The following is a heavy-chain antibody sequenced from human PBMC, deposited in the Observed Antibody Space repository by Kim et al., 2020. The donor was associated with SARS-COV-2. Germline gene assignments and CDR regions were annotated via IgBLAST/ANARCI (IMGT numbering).Heavy chain of an antibody. D-gene: IGHD2-2*01. CDR3: VTAAQIVAPDRNW. CDR2: ILYNSEAT. CDR1: GFAFDTYA. Sequence: GGSLRLSCAASGFAFDTYAMSWVRQAPGKGLEWVSAILYNSEATYYADSVNGRFTISRDNSKNTMYLLMDSLRAEDAAVYYCVTAAQIVAPDRNWWGQGTLVTVSS. V-gene: IGHV3-23*01. J-gene: IGHJ4*02.